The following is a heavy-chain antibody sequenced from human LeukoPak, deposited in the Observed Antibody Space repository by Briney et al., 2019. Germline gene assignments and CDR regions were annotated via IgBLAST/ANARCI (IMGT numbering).Heavy chain of an antibody. D-gene: IGHD2-2*01. CDR2: IYYSGST. J-gene: IGHJ4*02. CDR3: ARDGDCSSTSCDDY. V-gene: IGHV4-39*07. CDR1: GGSVSSSSHY. Sequence: SETLSLTCTVSGGSVSSSSHYWGWIRQPPGKGLEWIGSIYYSGSTYYNPSLKSRVTISVVTSKNQFSLKLSSVTAADTAVSYCARDGDCSSTSCDDYWGQGTLVTVSS.